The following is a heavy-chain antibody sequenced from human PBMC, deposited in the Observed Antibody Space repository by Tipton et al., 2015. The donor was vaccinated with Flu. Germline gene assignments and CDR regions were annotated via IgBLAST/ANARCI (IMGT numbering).Heavy chain of an antibody. D-gene: IGHD2-2*01. Sequence: QLVQSGAEVKKPGASVEVSCKAFGYTFSNYYIHWVRQAPGQGLEWMGIINHSGGRTTYAQRFQGRVTMTRDTSTSTVYMDLSSLRSEDTAVYYCARGQYCTDTSCPFDYWGQGTLVTVSS. CDR3: ARGQYCTDTSCPFDY. CDR1: GYTFSNYY. J-gene: IGHJ4*02. V-gene: IGHV1-46*01. CDR2: INHSGGRT.